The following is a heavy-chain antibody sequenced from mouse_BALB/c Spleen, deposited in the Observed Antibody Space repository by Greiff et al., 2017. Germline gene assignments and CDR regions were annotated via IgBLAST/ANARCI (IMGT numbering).Heavy chain of an antibody. D-gene: IGHD2-1*01. CDR3: TRGSYYGNLDY. J-gene: IGHJ2*01. V-gene: IGHV1S22*01. CDR1: GYTFTSYW. CDR2: IYPGSGST. Sequence: LQQPGSELVRPGASVKLSCKASGYTFTSYWMHWVKQRPGQGLEWIGNIYPGSGSTNYDEKFKSKATLTVDTSSSTAYMQLSSLTSEDSAVYYCTRGSYYGNLDYWGQGTTLTVSS.